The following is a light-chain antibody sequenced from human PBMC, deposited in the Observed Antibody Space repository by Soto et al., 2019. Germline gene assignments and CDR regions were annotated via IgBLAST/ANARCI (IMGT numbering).Light chain of an antibody. V-gene: IGLV1-40*01. CDR2: GKS. CDR1: SSNIGAGYD. Sequence: QSVLTRPPAVSGAPGQRITISCTGSSSNIGAGYDVHWSQQLPGTAPKLLIHGKSNRPSGVPARFSGSKSGTSASLAISGVQEDDESDYYSQSHDTSMSGYVFRTGTKVTVL. CDR3: QSHDTSMSGYV. J-gene: IGLJ1*01.